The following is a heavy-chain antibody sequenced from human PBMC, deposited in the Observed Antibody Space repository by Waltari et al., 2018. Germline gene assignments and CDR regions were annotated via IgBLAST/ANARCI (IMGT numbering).Heavy chain of an antibody. J-gene: IGHJ5*02. CDR3: ARLRFSDYGSGSYYNGDNWFDP. V-gene: IGHV4-4*02. CDR2: IYHSVST. D-gene: IGHD3-10*01. CDR1: GGSISSSNW. Sequence: QVQLQESGPGLVKPSGTLSLTCAVSGGSISSSNWWSWVRQPPGKGLEWIGEIYHSVSTNYNPSLKSRVTISVDKSKNQFSLKLSSVTAADTAVFYCARLRFSDYGSGSYYNGDNWFDPWGQGTLVTVSS.